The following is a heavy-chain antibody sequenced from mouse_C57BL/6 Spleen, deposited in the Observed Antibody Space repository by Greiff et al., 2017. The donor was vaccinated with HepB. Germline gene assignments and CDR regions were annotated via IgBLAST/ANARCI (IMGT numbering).Heavy chain of an antibody. D-gene: IGHD1-1*01. Sequence: EVKLVESGGGLVKPGGSLKLSCAASGFTFSDYGMHWVRQAPEKGLEWVAYISSGSSTIYYADTVKGRFTISRDNAKNTLFLQMTSLRSEDTAMYYCARATTVKSWFAYWGQGTLVTVSA. CDR2: ISSGSSTI. V-gene: IGHV5-17*01. CDR3: ARATTVKSWFAY. CDR1: GFTFSDYG. J-gene: IGHJ3*01.